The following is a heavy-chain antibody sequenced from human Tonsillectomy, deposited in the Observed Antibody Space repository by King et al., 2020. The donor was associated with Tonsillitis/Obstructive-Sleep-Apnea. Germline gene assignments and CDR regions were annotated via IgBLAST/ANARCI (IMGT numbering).Heavy chain of an antibody. CDR3: ARSGYAVAFDY. V-gene: IGHV4-34*01. Sequence: VQLQQWGAGLLKPSETLSLICAVYGGSFRGYYWSWIRQPPGKGLEWIGEINHSGSTNYNPSLKSRVTISLDTSKNQFSLKLTSVTAADTAVYYCARSGYAVAFDYWGQGALVTVSS. CDR1: GGSFRGYY. D-gene: IGHD3-9*01. CDR2: INHSGST. J-gene: IGHJ4*02.